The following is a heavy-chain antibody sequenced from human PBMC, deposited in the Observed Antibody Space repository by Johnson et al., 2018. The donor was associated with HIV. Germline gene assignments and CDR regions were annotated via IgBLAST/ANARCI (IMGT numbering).Heavy chain of an antibody. CDR3: ASSRSDQDAFDI. J-gene: IGHJ3*02. CDR1: GFTFSSYA. CDR2: IYSGGST. V-gene: IGHV3-NL1*01. Sequence: VQVVESGGGLVQPGRSLRLSCAASGFTFSSYAMHWVRQAPGKGLEWVSVIYSGGSTYYADSVKGRFTISRDNSKNTLYLQMNSLRAEDTAVYYCASSRSDQDAFDIWGQGTMVTVSS.